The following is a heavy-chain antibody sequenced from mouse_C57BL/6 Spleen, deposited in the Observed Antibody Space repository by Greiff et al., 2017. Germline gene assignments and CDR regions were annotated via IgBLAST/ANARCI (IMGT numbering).Heavy chain of an antibody. J-gene: IGHJ1*03. CDR1: GYTFTSYW. CDR3: ASQLGRGSYWYFDV. CDR2: IYPSGSET. V-gene: IGHV1-61*01. Sequence: VQLQQPGAELVRPGSSVKLSCKASGYTFTSYWMDWVKQRPGQGLEWIGNIYPSGSETHYNQKFKDKATLTVDKSSSTAYMQLSSLTSEDSAVYCCASQLGRGSYWYFDVWGTGTTVTVSS. D-gene: IGHD4-1*02.